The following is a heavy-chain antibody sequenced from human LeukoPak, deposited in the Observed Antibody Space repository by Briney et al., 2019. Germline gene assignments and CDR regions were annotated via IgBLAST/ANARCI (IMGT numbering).Heavy chain of an antibody. V-gene: IGHV1-69*13. Sequence: GASVKVSCKASGGTFSSYAISWVRQAPGQGLEWMGGIIPIFGTANYAQKFQGRVTITADESTSTAYMELSSLRSEDTAVYYCARAIFSRTAVYYYYMDVWGKGTTVTISS. CDR1: GGTFSSYA. CDR2: IIPIFGTA. CDR3: ARAIFSRTAVYYYYMDV. D-gene: IGHD2/OR15-2a*01. J-gene: IGHJ6*03.